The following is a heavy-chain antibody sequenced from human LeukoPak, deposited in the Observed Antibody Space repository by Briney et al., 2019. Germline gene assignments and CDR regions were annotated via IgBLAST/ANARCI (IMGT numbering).Heavy chain of an antibody. CDR1: GYTFTSYD. CDR2: MNPNSGNT. CDR3: AKGLYGDYVFGY. D-gene: IGHD4-17*01. V-gene: IGHV1-8*01. J-gene: IGHJ4*02. Sequence: GASVKVSCKASGYTFTSYDINWVRQATGQGLEWMGWMNPNSGNTGYAQKFQGRVTMTRNTSISTAYMELSSLRSEDTAVYYCAKGLYGDYVFGYWGQGTLVTVSS.